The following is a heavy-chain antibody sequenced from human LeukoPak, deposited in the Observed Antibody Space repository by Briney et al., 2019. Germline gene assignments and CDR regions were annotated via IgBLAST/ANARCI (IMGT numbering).Heavy chain of an antibody. Sequence: SETLSLTCAVYGGSFSGYYWSWIRQPPGKGLEWIGEINHSGSTNYNPSLKSRVTISVDTSKNQFSLKLSSVTAADTAVYYCARGLYDFWSGYRFDYWGQGTLVTVSS. J-gene: IGHJ4*02. CDR3: ARGLYDFWSGYRFDY. V-gene: IGHV4-34*01. CDR2: INHSGST. CDR1: GGSFSGYY. D-gene: IGHD3-3*01.